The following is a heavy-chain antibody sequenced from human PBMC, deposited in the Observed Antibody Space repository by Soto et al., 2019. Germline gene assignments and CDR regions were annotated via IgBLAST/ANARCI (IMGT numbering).Heavy chain of an antibody. CDR1: GFSFDDYA. J-gene: IGHJ5*02. Sequence: EVQLVESGGGLVQPGRSLRFSCAASGFSFDDYAMYWVRQAPGKGLEWVSVISWNSRSIGYADSVKGRFTISRDNAKNSLYLQMNSLRAEDTALYYCAKGGSGSFIAPAGTGNWFAPWGQGTLVTVSS. CDR2: ISWNSRSI. CDR3: AKGGSGSFIAPAGTGNWFAP. V-gene: IGHV3-9*01. D-gene: IGHD6-13*01.